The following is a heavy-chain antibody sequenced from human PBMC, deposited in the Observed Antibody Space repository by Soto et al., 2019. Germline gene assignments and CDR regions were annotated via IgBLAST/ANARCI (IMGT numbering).Heavy chain of an antibody. CDR2: MNPNSGNT. D-gene: IGHD6-19*01. CDR3: ARGGPVAGTRWFDP. V-gene: IGHV1-8*01. J-gene: IGHJ5*02. CDR1: GYTFTSYD. Sequence: EASVKVSCKASGYTFTSYDINWVRQATGQGLEWMGRMNPNSGNTDYAQKFQGRVTMTRDTSISTAYMELSSLRSEDTAVYYCARGGPVAGTRWFDPWGQGTLVTVSS.